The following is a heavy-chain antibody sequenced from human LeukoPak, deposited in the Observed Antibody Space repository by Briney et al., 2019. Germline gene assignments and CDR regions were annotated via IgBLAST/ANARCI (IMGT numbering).Heavy chain of an antibody. D-gene: IGHD3-10*01. Sequence: GGSLRLSCAASGFTFSSYSMNWVRQAPGKGLEWVSSISSSSSYIYYADSVKGRFTISRDNAKNSLYLQMNSLRAEDTAVYYCARGSHGSRSSRLYDYWGQGTLVTVSS. V-gene: IGHV3-21*01. CDR2: ISSSSSYI. CDR1: GFTFSSYS. CDR3: ARGSHGSRSSRLYDY. J-gene: IGHJ4*02.